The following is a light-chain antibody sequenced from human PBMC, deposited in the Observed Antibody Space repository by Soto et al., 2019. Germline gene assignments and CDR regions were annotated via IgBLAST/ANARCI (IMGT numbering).Light chain of an antibody. Sequence: AIQMTQSPSSLSASIGDRVTITCRASQGIKNDLGWYQQKPGKAPKLLIYAASSLQSGVPSRFSGSGSGTDSTLTISSLQPEDFATYYCLQDYNYPLTFGGGTKVDIK. CDR1: QGIKND. J-gene: IGKJ4*01. V-gene: IGKV1-6*01. CDR2: AAS. CDR3: LQDYNYPLT.